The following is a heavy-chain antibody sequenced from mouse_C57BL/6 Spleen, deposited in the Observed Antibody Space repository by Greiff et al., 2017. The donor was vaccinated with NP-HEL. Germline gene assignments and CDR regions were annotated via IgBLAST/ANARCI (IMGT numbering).Heavy chain of an antibody. CDR2: IDPETGGT. CDR1: GYTFTDYE. Sequence: VQLQQSGAELVRPGASVTLSCKASGYTFTDYEMHWVKQTPVHGLEWIGAIDPETGGTAYNQKFKGKAILTADKSSSTAYMELRSLTSEDSAVYYCTSSTVVADYAMDYWGQGTSVTVSS. D-gene: IGHD1-1*01. V-gene: IGHV1-15*01. CDR3: TSSTVVADYAMDY. J-gene: IGHJ4*01.